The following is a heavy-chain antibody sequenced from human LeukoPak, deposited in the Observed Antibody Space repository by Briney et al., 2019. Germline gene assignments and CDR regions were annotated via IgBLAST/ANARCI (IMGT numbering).Heavy chain of an antibody. V-gene: IGHV5-51*01. CDR2: IYPGDSDT. CDR1: GYSFTSYW. J-gene: IGHJ4*02. CDR3: ARSIGPGRLVDY. Sequence: RGESLKISCKGSGYSFTSYWIGWVRQMPGKGLEWMGIIYPGDSDTRYSPSFQGQATISADKSIGTAYLQWGSLKASDTAMYHCARSIGPGRLVDYWGQGNLVTVSS. D-gene: IGHD2/OR15-2a*01.